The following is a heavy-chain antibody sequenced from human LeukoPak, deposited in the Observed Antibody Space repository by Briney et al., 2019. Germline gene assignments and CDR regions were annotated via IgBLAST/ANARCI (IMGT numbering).Heavy chain of an antibody. CDR3: ANSRTSHGY. V-gene: IGHV3-7*01. Sequence: GGSLRLSCAASGFTFSAYWMSWVRQAPGKGLEWVASIKQDGTEDYYVDSVKGRFTISRDNAKNSLFLQMNSLTAAHTAVYYCANSRTSHGYWGQGTLVTVSS. CDR1: GFTFSAYW. D-gene: IGHD1-26*01. CDR2: IKQDGTED. J-gene: IGHJ4*02.